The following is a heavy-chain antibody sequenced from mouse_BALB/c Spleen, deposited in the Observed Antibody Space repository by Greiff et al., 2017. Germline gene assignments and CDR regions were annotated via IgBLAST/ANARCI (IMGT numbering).Heavy chain of an antibody. Sequence: EVNVVESGGGLVKPGGSLKLSCAASGFTFSDYYMYWVRQTPEKRLEWVATISDGGSYTYYPDSVKGRFTISRDNAKNNLYLQMSSLKSEDTAMYYCARDDYGSSYDWFAYWGQGTLVTVSA. J-gene: IGHJ3*01. CDR1: GFTFSDYY. CDR3: ARDDYGSSYDWFAY. CDR2: ISDGGSYT. D-gene: IGHD1-1*01. V-gene: IGHV5-4*02.